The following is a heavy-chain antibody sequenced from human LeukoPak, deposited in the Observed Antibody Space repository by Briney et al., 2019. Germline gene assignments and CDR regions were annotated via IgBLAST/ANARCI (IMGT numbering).Heavy chain of an antibody. CDR1: GFTYSRYA. D-gene: IGHD6-19*01. Sequence: GGSLRLSCAASGFTYSRYAMSWVRRAPGKGRECVSALRGSGGSTNYADSVKGRFTISRDNSKNTLYLQMNSLRAEDTAVYYCAKAGQRAVAGTVSFDYWGQGTLVTVSS. CDR3: AKAGQRAVAGTVSFDY. CDR2: LRGSGGST. V-gene: IGHV3-23*01. J-gene: IGHJ4*02.